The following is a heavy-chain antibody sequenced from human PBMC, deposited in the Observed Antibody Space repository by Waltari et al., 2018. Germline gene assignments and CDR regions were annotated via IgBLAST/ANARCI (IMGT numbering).Heavy chain of an antibody. V-gene: IGHV3-15*01. D-gene: IGHD5-12*01. Sequence: EQLVESGGGLVRPRGSLRLSCPASGLPFTSSWMNWVRQAPGKGLEWVGRIKSKRDGATTDYAAPVKGRFTISRDDSKNTLYRQMNSLKTEDTAVYYCITDDTGHDWGYWGQGTLVTVSS. CDR2: IKSKRDGATT. J-gene: IGHJ4*02. CDR3: ITDDTGHDWGY. CDR1: GLPFTSSW.